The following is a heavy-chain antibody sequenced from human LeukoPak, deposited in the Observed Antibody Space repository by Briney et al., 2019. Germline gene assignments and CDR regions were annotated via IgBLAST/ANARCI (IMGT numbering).Heavy chain of an antibody. V-gene: IGHV1-3*01. Sequence: ASVKVSCKASGYTFTSYAMHWVRQAPGQRLEWMGWINAGNGNTKYSQKFQGRVTITRDTSASTAYMELSSLRSEDTAVYYCAREDWASRNWFDPWGQGTLVIVSS. D-gene: IGHD2-21*01. CDR1: GYTFTSYA. CDR2: INAGNGNT. J-gene: IGHJ5*02. CDR3: AREDWASRNWFDP.